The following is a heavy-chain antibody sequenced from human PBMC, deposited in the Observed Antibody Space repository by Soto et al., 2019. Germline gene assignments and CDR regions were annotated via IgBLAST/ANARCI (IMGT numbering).Heavy chain of an antibody. Sequence: SVKVSCKASGGAFSGYVSSWGRQAPGQGLEWMGGIIPIFGTANYAQKFQGRVTITADESTSTAYMELSSLRSEDTAVYYCARTPSVNYANSAFDIWAQRTMVTVSS. V-gene: IGHV1-69*13. CDR2: IIPIFGTA. J-gene: IGHJ3*02. CDR1: GGAFSGYV. D-gene: IGHD2-2*01. CDR3: ARTPSVNYANSAFDI.